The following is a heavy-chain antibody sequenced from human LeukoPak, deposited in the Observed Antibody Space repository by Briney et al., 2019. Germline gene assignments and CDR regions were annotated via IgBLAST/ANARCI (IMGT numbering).Heavy chain of an antibody. D-gene: IGHD3-9*01. J-gene: IGHJ3*02. CDR1: GGSISSSSYY. Sequence: PSETLSLTCTVSGGSISSSSYYWGWIRQPPGKGLEWIGSIYYSGSTYYNPSLKSRVTISVDTSKNQFSLKLSSVTAADTAVYYCARRASYYDILTGSRGDAFDIWGQGTMVTVSS. CDR2: IYYSGST. CDR3: ARRASYYDILTGSRGDAFDI. V-gene: IGHV4-39*01.